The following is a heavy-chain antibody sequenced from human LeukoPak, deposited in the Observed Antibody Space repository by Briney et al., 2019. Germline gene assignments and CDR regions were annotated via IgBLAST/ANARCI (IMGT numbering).Heavy chain of an antibody. J-gene: IGHJ6*02. CDR1: GYRFTDYW. CDR2: IYPGDSDT. V-gene: IGHV5-51*01. CDR3: ARGAAGTTPDYYYFGLDV. D-gene: IGHD1-7*01. Sequence: KSGESLKISCKGSGYRFTDYWIGWVRQMPGKGLEWMGIIYPGDSDTRYSPSFQGQVTISADKSINTAHLQWSSLKASDTAMYYFARGAAGTTPDYYYFGLDVWGQGTTVKVSS.